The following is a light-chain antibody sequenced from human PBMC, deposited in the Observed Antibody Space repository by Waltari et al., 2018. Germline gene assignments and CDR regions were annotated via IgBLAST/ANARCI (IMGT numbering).Light chain of an antibody. Sequence: DIVLTQAPGTLSLSPGESAPLSCRTSQSVTRALAWYQQKPGQAPRLLIYGASNRATGIPDRFSGSGSGTDFSLTISSLEPEDFAVYYCQHYLRLPVTFGQGTKVEVK. CDR1: QSVTRA. J-gene: IGKJ1*01. CDR2: GAS. V-gene: IGKV3-20*01. CDR3: QHYLRLPVT.